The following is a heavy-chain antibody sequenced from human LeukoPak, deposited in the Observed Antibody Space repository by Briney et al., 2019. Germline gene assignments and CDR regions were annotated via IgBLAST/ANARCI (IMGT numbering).Heavy chain of an antibody. CDR2: IYSGGST. J-gene: IGHJ4*02. D-gene: IGHD3-22*01. CDR3: ARALFSYDSSGYYPPHFDY. Sequence: GGSLRLSXAASGFTVSSNYMSWVCQAPGKGLEWVSVIYSGGSTYYADSVKGRFTISRDNSKNTLYLQMNSLRAEDTAVYYCARALFSYDSSGYYPPHFDYWGQGTLVTVSS. CDR1: GFTVSSNY. V-gene: IGHV3-53*01.